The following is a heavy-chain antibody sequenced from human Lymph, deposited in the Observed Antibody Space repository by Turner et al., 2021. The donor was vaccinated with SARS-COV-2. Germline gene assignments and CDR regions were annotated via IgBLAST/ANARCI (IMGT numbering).Heavy chain of an antibody. CDR1: GFPFGDYA. CDR3: TGFDY. V-gene: IGHV3-49*04. CDR2: IRSKAYGGAT. J-gene: IGHJ4*02. Sequence: VQLVVSGGGLVHPGRSLRLPCTASGFPFGDYAMRWVRQAQGKGLEWVGIIRSKAYGGATEYAASVKGRFTISRDDAKSIAYLQMNSLKTEDTAGYYCTGFDYWGQGTLVTVSS.